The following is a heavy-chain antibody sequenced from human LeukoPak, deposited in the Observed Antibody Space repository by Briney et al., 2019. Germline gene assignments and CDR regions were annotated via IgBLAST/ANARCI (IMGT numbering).Heavy chain of an antibody. V-gene: IGHV6-1*01. D-gene: IGHD5-24*01. Sequence: SQTLSLTCAISGDSVSSNRACWTWIRQSPSRGLEWLGRTYYRSKWYNDYAVSLKSRISINPDTSKNQFSLQLNSVTPEDTAVYYCSRSDGASDFDYWGQGTLVTVSS. CDR1: GDSVSSNRAC. CDR2: TYYRSKWYN. J-gene: IGHJ4*02. CDR3: SRSDGASDFDY.